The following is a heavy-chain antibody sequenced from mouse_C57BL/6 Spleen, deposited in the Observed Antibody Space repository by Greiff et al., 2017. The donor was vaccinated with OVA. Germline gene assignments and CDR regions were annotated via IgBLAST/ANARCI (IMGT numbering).Heavy chain of an antibody. J-gene: IGHJ3*01. Sequence: EVQLQQSGPELVKPGASVKISCKASGYTFTDYYMNWVKQSHGKSLEWIGDINPNNGGTSYNQKFKGKATLTVDKSSSTAYMELRSLTSEDSAVYYCARSGYGNYAWFAYWGQGTLVTVSA. CDR1: GYTFTDYY. V-gene: IGHV1-26*01. CDR3: ARSGYGNYAWFAY. CDR2: INPNNGGT. D-gene: IGHD2-1*01.